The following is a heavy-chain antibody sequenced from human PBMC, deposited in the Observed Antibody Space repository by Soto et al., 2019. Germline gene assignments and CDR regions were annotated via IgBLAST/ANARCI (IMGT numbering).Heavy chain of an antibody. J-gene: IGHJ4*02. V-gene: IGHV4-59*01. CDR3: ARGETTVTYFDY. CDR2: IYYSGST. Sequence: AETLSRTCTVSGGSISSYYWSWIRQPPGKGLEWIGYIYYSGSTNYNPSLKSRVTISVDTSKNQFSLKLSSVTAADTAVYYCARGETTVTYFDYWGQGTLVTVSS. CDR1: GGSISSYY. D-gene: IGHD4-17*01.